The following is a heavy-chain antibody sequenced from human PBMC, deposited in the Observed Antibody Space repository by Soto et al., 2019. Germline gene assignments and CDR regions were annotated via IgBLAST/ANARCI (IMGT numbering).Heavy chain of an antibody. D-gene: IGHD4-17*01. Sequence: QVQLQESGPGLVKPSETLSLTCTVSGGSISSYYWSWIRQPPGKGLEWSGYIFYSGSTNYNPSLRSRVTISVDTSKNQFSLKLSSVTAADTAVYYCARRYGSAFDIWGHGTMVTVSS. CDR2: IFYSGST. J-gene: IGHJ3*02. V-gene: IGHV4-59*01. CDR1: GGSISSYY. CDR3: ARRYGSAFDI.